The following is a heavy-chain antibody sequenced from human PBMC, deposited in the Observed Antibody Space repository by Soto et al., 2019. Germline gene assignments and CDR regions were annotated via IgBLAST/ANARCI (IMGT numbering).Heavy chain of an antibody. J-gene: IGHJ4*02. CDR2: IHHSGGP. CDR3: ARDPVDGYAFFDY. D-gene: IGHD5-12*01. V-gene: IGHV4-59*01. Sequence: SETLSLTCTVSGDSIRTLYYLIWIRQTPGKGVEWIGYIHHSGGPKYNPSLKSLVTISLDMSERQSSLKLTSVTAADTAVYWCARDPVDGYAFFDYWGQGALVTVSS. CDR1: GDSIRTLYY.